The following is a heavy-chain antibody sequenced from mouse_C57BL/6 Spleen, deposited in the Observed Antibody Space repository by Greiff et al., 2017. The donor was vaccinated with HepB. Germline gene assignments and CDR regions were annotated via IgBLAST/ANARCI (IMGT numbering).Heavy chain of an antibody. CDR3: ARAGDYDGAMDY. J-gene: IGHJ4*01. Sequence: QVQLQQSGAELARPGASVKMSCKASGYTFTSYTMHWVKQRPGQGLEWIGYINPSSGYTKYNQKFKDKATLTADKSSSTAYMQLSSLTSEDSAVYYCARAGDYDGAMDYWGQGTSVTVPS. CDR1: GYTFTSYT. V-gene: IGHV1-4*01. D-gene: IGHD2-4*01. CDR2: INPSSGYT.